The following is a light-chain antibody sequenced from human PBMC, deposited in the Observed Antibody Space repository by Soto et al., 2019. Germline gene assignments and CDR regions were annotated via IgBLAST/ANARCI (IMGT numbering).Light chain of an antibody. CDR1: QNIGTN. Sequence: DIQMTQSPSNLSSFVGDSFTITCRANQNIGTNLAWYQLKPGKAPKLLIHDASRLQSGVPSRFTGSGLGRDFTLTISSLQSDDFAAYFCQQHYTVSKNFGQGTKVDIK. CDR3: QQHYTVSKN. J-gene: IGKJ1*01. V-gene: IGKV1-5*01. CDR2: DAS.